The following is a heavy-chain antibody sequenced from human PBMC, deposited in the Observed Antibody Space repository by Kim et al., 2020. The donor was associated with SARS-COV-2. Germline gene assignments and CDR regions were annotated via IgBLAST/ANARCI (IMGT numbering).Heavy chain of an antibody. CDR3: AKKIDN. Sequence: IYFGARTLYNPSLNSRRTISMDSSNNLFSLRLTSVTAADTAVYYCAKKIDNWGQGTLVTVSS. CDR2: IYFGART. V-gene: IGHV4-31*02. J-gene: IGHJ4*02.